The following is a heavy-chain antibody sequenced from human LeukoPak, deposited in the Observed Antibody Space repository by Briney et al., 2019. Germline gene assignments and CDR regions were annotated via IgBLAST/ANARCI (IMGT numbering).Heavy chain of an antibody. D-gene: IGHD2/OR15-2a*01. V-gene: IGHV3-48*01. CDR1: GFTFTNFG. CDR3: ARATYPLRMAFDV. Sequence: PGGSLRLSCAASGFTFTNFGMNWVRQAPGKGLEWVSYISSSTTTTHYADSVKGRFTISRDNSKNTLYLQMNSLRAEDTAVYYCARATYPLRMAFDVWGQGTMVTVSS. J-gene: IGHJ3*01. CDR2: ISSSTTTT.